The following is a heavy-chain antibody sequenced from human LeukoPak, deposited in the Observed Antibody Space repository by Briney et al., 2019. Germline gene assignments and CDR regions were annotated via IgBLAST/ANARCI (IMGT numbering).Heavy chain of an antibody. V-gene: IGHV3-23*01. J-gene: IGHJ4*02. CDR1: GFTFSSYA. D-gene: IGHD3-22*01. Sequence: GGSLRLSCAASGFTFSSYAMSWVRQAPRKGLEWVSAISGSGGSTYYADSVKGRFTISRDNSKNTLYLQMNSLRAEDTAVYYCAKTPRDYYDSSGYYFGYWGQGTLVTVSS. CDR3: AKTPRDYYDSSGYYFGY. CDR2: ISGSGGST.